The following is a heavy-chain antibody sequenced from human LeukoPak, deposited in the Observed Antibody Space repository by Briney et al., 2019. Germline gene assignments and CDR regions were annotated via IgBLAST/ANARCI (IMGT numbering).Heavy chain of an antibody. Sequence: GGSLRLSCAASGFTFSNYAMSWVRQAPGKGLEWVAAISGSGGSSYYADSVKGRFTISRDNSKNTLYLQINSLRAEDTALYYCARHYFDGSGYLFDYWGQGTLVTVSS. D-gene: IGHD3-22*01. V-gene: IGHV3-23*01. CDR3: ARHYFDGSGYLFDY. CDR1: GFTFSNYA. J-gene: IGHJ4*02. CDR2: ISGSGGSS.